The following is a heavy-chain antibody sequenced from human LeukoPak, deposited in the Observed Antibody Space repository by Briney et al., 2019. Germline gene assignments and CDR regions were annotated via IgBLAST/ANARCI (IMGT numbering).Heavy chain of an antibody. D-gene: IGHD6-19*01. CDR1: GYTFTSYA. CDR3: ARDKDASGWFRLGWGYYYGMDV. J-gene: IGHJ6*02. CDR2: INTNTGNP. Sequence: ASVKVSCKASGYTFTSYAMNWVRQAPGQGLEWMGRINTNTGNPTYAQGFTGRFVFSLDTSVSTAYLQISSLKAEDTAVYYCARDKDASGWFRLGWGYYYGMDVWGQGTTVTVSS. V-gene: IGHV7-4-1*02.